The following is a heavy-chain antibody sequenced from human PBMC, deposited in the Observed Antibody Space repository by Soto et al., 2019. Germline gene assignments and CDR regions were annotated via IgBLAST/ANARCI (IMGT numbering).Heavy chain of an antibody. Sequence: ASVKVSCKASGGTFSSYAISWVRQAPGQGLEWMGGIIPIFGTANYAQKFQGRVTITADKSTSTAHMELSSLRSEDTAVYYCATIYYYDSSGYRWFDYWGQGTLVTVSS. CDR2: IIPIFGTA. V-gene: IGHV1-69*06. D-gene: IGHD3-22*01. CDR3: ATIYYYDSSGYRWFDY. CDR1: GGTFSSYA. J-gene: IGHJ4*02.